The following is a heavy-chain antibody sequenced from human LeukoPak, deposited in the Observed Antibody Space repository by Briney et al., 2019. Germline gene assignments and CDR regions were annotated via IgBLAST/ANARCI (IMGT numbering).Heavy chain of an antibody. V-gene: IGHV3-33*01. CDR2: IWYDGSNK. Sequence: GGSLRLSCAASGFTFSSYGMHWVRQAPGKGLEWVAVIWYDGSNKYYADSVKGRFTISRDNSKNTLYLQMNSLRAEDTAVYYCARDPNSSSWYTHYYGMDVWGQGTTVTVPS. CDR3: ARDPNSSSWYTHYYGMDV. J-gene: IGHJ6*02. CDR1: GFTFSSYG. D-gene: IGHD6-13*01.